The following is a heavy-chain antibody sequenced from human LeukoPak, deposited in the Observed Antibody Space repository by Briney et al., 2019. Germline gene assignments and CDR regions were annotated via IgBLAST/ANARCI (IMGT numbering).Heavy chain of an antibody. CDR3: TTDLLFYGGNGRGVDY. V-gene: IGHV3-15*01. CDR2: IKSKTDGGTK. CDR1: GFTFSNAR. J-gene: IGHJ4*02. Sequence: PGGSLRLSCAASGFTFSNARMSWVRPAPGKGREWVGRIKSKTDGGTKDYAAPVKGRFTISRDDSKNTLYLQMNSLKTEDTAVYYCTTDLLFYGGNGRGVDYWGQGTLVTVSS. D-gene: IGHD4-23*01.